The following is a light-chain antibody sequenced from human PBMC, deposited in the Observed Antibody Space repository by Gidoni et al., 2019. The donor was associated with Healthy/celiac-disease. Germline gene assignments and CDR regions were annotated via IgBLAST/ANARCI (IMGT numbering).Light chain of an antibody. V-gene: IGKV3-20*01. Sequence: EIVLTQSPGTLSLSPGERATLSCRASQSVSSSYLAWYQQKHGQAPRLLIYGASSRATGPPDRFSGSGSGTDFTLTISRLEPEDFAVYYCQQYGSSPLTFGGGTKVEIK. CDR2: GAS. J-gene: IGKJ4*01. CDR3: QQYGSSPLT. CDR1: QSVSSSY.